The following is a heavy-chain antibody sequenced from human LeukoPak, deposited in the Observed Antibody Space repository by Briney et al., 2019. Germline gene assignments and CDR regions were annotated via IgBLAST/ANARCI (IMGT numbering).Heavy chain of an antibody. CDR1: GFTFSSYA. J-gene: IGHJ4*02. CDR3: ARVRKNYYFDY. CDR2: ISSNGGST. V-gene: IGHV3-64*01. Sequence: GGSLRLSCAASGFTFSSYAMHWVRQAPGKGLEYVSAISSNGGSTYYANSVKGRFTISRDNSKNTLYLQMGSLRAEDMAVYYCARVRKNYYFDYWGQGTLVTVSS.